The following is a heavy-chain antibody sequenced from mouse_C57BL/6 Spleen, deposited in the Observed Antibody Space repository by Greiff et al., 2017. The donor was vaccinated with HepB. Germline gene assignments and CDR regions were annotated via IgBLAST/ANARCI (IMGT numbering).Heavy chain of an antibody. V-gene: IGHV3-6*01. CDR3: ARDRTTVGGYFDV. CDR2: ISYDGSN. D-gene: IGHD1-1*01. CDR1: GYSITSGYY. Sequence: EVHLVESGPGLVKPSQSLSLTCSVTGYSITSGYYWNWIRQFPGNKLEWMGYISYDGSNNYNPSLKNRISITRDTSKNQFFLKLNSVTTEDTATYYCARDRTTVGGYFDVWGTGTTVTVSS. J-gene: IGHJ1*03.